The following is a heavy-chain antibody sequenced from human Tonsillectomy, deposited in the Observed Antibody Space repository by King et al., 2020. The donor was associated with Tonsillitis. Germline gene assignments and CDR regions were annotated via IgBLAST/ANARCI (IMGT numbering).Heavy chain of an antibody. CDR1: GYTFSDYY. CDR3: VREASD. J-gene: IGHJ4*02. CDR2: INPNSGAT. Sequence: VQLVQSGAEVKKPGASVKVSCKTSGYTFSDYYIHWVRQAPGQGLEWMGWINPNSGATIYAQKFQDRVTLTRDTSVSTAYMELSRLRFDDTALYYCVREASDWGQGTLVTVSS. V-gene: IGHV1-2*02.